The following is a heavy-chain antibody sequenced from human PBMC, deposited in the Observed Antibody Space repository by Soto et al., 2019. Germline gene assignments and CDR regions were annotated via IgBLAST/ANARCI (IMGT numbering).Heavy chain of an antibody. CDR1: GGTFSSYT. J-gene: IGHJ3*02. Sequence: SVKVSSKASGGTFSSYTISWVRQAPGQGLEWMGRIIPILGIANYAQKFQGRVTITADKSTSTAYMELSSLRSEDTAVYYCARSSFYCSGGSCYSLHDAFDIWGQGTMVTVSS. CDR2: IIPILGIA. D-gene: IGHD2-15*01. V-gene: IGHV1-69*02. CDR3: ARSSFYCSGGSCYSLHDAFDI.